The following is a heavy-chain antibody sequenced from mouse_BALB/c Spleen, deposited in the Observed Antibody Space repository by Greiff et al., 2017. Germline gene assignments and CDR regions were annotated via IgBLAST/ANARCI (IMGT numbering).Heavy chain of an antibody. CDR1: GYTFTDYA. CDR3: ARETMITRYYAMDY. V-gene: IGHV1-67*01. Sequence: QVQLQQSGPELVRPGVSVKISCKGSGYTFTDYAMHWVKQSHAKSLEWIGVISTYYGNTNYNQKFKGKATMTVDKSSSTAYMELARLTSEDSAIYYCARETMITRYYAMDYWGQGTSVTVSS. CDR2: ISTYYGNT. D-gene: IGHD2-4*01. J-gene: IGHJ4*01.